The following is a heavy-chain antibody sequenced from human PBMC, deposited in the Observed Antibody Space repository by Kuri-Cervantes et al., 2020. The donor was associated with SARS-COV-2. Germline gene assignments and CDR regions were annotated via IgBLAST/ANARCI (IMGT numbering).Heavy chain of an antibody. J-gene: IGHJ6*02. CDR3: ARAGHSSGSYGMDV. Sequence: ASVKVSCKVSGYTFTSYDINWVRQATGQGLEWMGWISAYNGNTNYAQKLQGRVTMTTDTSTSTAYMELSSLRSEDTAVYYCARAGHSSGSYGMDVWGQGTTVTVSS. V-gene: IGHV1-18*01. D-gene: IGHD3-22*01. CDR2: ISAYNGNT. CDR1: GYTFTSYD.